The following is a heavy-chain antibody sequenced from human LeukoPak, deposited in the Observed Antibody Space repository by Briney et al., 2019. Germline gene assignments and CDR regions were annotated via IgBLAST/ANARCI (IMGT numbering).Heavy chain of an antibody. CDR2: IYHSGST. Sequence: SGTLSLTCAVSGGSISSGGYSWSWIRQPPGEGLEWIGYIYHSGSTYYNPSLKSRVTISVDRSKNQFSLKLSSVTAADTAVYYCARALSTTYFDYWGQGTLVTVSS. CDR1: GGSISSGGYS. D-gene: IGHD1-1*01. J-gene: IGHJ4*02. CDR3: ARALSTTYFDY. V-gene: IGHV4-30-2*01.